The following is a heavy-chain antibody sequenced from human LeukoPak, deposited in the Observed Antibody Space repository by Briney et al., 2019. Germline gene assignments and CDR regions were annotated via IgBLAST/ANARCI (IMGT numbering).Heavy chain of an antibody. CDR1: GFTFSSYA. CDR3: GRTPPVSYYYYYRDV. D-gene: IGHD5/OR15-5a*01. Sequence: GGSLRLSCAASGFTFSSYAMHWVRRAPGKGLEWVAVISYDGSNKYYADSVKGRFTISRDNSKNTLYLQMNSLRAEDTAVYYWGRTPPVSYYYYYRDVGGKGTRVTVSS. V-gene: IGHV3-30*04. CDR2: ISYDGSNK. J-gene: IGHJ6*03.